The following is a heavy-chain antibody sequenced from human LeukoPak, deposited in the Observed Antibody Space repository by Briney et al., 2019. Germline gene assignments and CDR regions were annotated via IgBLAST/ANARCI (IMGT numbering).Heavy chain of an antibody. J-gene: IGHJ4*02. CDR3: AKDDGSVVVPLSVDY. CDR1: GFTFTSYA. V-gene: IGHV3-23*01. Sequence: GGSLRLSCAASGFTFTSYAMSSVRPAPGKGLQCVAAISGSGGSTYYADSVKGRFTISRDNSKNTLYLQMNSLRAEDTAVSYCAKDDGSVVVPLSVDYWGQGTLVTVSS. D-gene: IGHD2-2*01. CDR2: ISGSGGST.